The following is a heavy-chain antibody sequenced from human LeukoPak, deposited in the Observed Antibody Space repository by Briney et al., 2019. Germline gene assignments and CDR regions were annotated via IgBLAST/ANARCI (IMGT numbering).Heavy chain of an antibody. V-gene: IGHV1-18*01. CDR2: ISGYNGNT. D-gene: IGHD3-3*01. CDR3: ARAPGSARFLEWLLHGWFDP. J-gene: IGHJ5*02. Sequence: GASVKVSCKTSGFTFSNSAIQWVRQAPGQGLEWMGWISGYNGNTNYAQEKLQGRVTMTTDTSTSTAYMELSSLRSEDTAVYYCARAPGSARFLEWLLHGWFDPWGQGTLVTVSS. CDR1: GFTFSNSA.